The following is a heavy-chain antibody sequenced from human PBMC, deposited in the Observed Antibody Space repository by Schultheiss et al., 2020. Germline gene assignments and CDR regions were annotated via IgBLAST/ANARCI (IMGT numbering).Heavy chain of an antibody. CDR2: INWNGGST. CDR3: ARSVPKGYCSGGSCSHYYYGMDV. J-gene: IGHJ6*02. CDR1: GFTFDDYG. Sequence: GGSLRLSCAASGFTFDDYGMSWVRQAPGKGLEWVSGINWNGGSTGYADSVKGRFTISRDNAKNSLYLQMNSLRAEDTAVYYCARSVPKGYCSGGSCSHYYYGMDVWGQGNTGTVSS. V-gene: IGHV3-20*04. D-gene: IGHD2-15*01.